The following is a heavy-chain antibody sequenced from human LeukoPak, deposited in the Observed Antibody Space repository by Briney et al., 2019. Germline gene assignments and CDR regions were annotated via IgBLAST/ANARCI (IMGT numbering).Heavy chain of an antibody. CDR3: ARDQGSSAYLGAFDV. J-gene: IGHJ3*01. D-gene: IGHD3-22*01. CDR2: IYTVGST. V-gene: IGHV3-53*01. CDR1: GFTVSSYH. Sequence: PGGSLRLSCAASGFTVSSYHMTWVRQAPGKGLEWVSVIYTVGSTYYADSVKGRFTISRDNSKNTLYLQMNSLRAEDTALYYCARDQGSSAYLGAFDVWGQGTMVTVSS.